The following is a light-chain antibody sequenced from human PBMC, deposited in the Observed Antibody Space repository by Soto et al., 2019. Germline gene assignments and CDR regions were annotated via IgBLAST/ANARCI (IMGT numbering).Light chain of an antibody. Sequence: DIQMTQSPSTLSASVRDRVTISCRASQSVGHWLAWYQQTPGKAPKLLIYKASTLESGVPSRFSVSGFGTEFTLTISSLQPDDFATYYCQHYTTYPYTFGQGSRLEI. CDR2: KAS. CDR3: QHYTTYPYT. J-gene: IGKJ2*01. CDR1: QSVGHW. V-gene: IGKV1-5*03.